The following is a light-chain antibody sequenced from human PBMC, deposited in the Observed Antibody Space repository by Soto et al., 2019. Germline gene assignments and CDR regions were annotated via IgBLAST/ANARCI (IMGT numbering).Light chain of an antibody. CDR1: QRINIY. V-gene: IGKV1-39*01. CDR3: QQSFSTPT. Sequence: DIQMSQSPSSLSTYIGDRVTITFRASQRINIYLNWYRQKPGKAPELLIYSASNLQSGVPSRFSGSGSGTDFTLTISGLQSEDFATYYCQQSFSTPTFGQGTRLEIK. J-gene: IGKJ5*01. CDR2: SAS.